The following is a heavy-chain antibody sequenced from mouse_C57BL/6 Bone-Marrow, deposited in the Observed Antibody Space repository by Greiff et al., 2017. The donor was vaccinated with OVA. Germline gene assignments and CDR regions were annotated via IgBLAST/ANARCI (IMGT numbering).Heavy chain of an antibody. CDR2: IYPRSGNT. Sequence: QVQLKQSGAELARPGASVKLSCKASGYTFTSYGISWVKQRTGQGLEWIGEIYPRSGNTYYNEKFKGKATLTADKSSSTAYMELRSLTSEDSAVYFCARPGYGSRRGFAYWGQGTLVTVSA. CDR1: GYTFTSYG. V-gene: IGHV1-81*01. J-gene: IGHJ3*01. CDR3: ARPGYGSRRGFAY. D-gene: IGHD1-1*01.